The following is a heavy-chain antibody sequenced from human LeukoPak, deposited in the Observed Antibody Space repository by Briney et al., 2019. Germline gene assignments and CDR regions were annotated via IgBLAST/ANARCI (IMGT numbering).Heavy chain of an antibody. J-gene: IGHJ5*02. D-gene: IGHD6-19*01. CDR3: ARAVASNWFDP. V-gene: IGHV3-7*01. Sequence: PGGSLRLSCAASGFTFSRYWMSWDRQAPGKGLEWVANIKEDGSEKNYVDSVKGRFTISRDNAKNSLYLQMNSLRAEDTAVYYCARAVASNWFDPWGQGTLVTVSS. CDR2: IKEDGSEK. CDR1: GFTFSRYW.